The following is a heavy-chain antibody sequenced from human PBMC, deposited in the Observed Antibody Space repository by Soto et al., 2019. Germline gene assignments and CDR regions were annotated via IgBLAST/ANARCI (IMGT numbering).Heavy chain of an antibody. J-gene: IGHJ4*02. CDR3: AHRGSCGHSYY. CDR1: GFSLSTRGMG. V-gene: IGHV2-5*02. CDR2: LYWDDDK. Sequence: SGPTLVNPKQTITMTCTLTGFSLSTRGMGVRWIRQPPGKALEWLGLLYWDDDKAYSPSLKSRLTITKDTSKNQVVLTLTNMDPVDTATYFCAHRGSCGHSYYWGRGSLVTGSS.